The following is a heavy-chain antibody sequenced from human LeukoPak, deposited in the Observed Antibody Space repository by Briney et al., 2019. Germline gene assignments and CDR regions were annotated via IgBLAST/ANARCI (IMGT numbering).Heavy chain of an antibody. D-gene: IGHD4-11*01. CDR2: IWSDGTNQ. V-gene: IGHV3-33*06. CDR1: GFTFSHFG. J-gene: IGHJ4*02. CDR3: AKDAQRGFDYSNSLEY. Sequence: GGSLRLSCAAYGFTFSHFGFHWVRQAPGKGLEWVAVIWSDGTNQYYGDSVKGRFIIYRDDSHNTVYLQMNSLRVEDTAVYYCAKDAQRGFDYSNSLEYWGQGSLVTVSS.